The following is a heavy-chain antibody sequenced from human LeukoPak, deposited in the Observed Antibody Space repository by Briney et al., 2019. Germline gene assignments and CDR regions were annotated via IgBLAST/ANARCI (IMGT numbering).Heavy chain of an antibody. J-gene: IGHJ4*02. CDR1: GFTFSDYY. CDR2: ISSGVSSI. Sequence: GGSLRLSCAASGFTFSDYYMSWIRQAPGKGLEWVSYISSGVSSIYYADSVKGRFTTSRDNAKNSLYLQMNSLRAEDTAVYYCAREGARVTGLIDYWGQGTLVTVSS. CDR3: AREGARVTGLIDY. V-gene: IGHV3-11*04. D-gene: IGHD4-17*01.